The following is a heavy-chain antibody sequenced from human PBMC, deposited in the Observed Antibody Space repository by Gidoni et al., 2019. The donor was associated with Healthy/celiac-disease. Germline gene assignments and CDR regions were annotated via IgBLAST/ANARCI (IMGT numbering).Heavy chain of an antibody. J-gene: IGHJ5*02. V-gene: IGHV4-34*01. CDR3: ARKGYCSGGSCYSSWFDP. CDR2: INHSGST. CDR1: GGSFSGYY. D-gene: IGHD2-15*01. Sequence: GGSFSGYYWSWIRQPPGKGLEWIGEINHSGSTNYNPSLKSRVTISVDTSKNQFSLKLSSVTAADTAVYYCARKGYCSGGSCYSSWFDPWGQGPLVTVSS.